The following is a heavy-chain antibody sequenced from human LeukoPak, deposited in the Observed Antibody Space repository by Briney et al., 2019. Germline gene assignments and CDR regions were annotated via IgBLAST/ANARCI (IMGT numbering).Heavy chain of an antibody. CDR2: IGTAGDT. CDR3: ARDQGFRDI. CDR1: GFTFSSYD. V-gene: IGHV3-13*01. J-gene: IGHJ3*02. D-gene: IGHD2-21*01. Sequence: GGSLRLSCAASGFTFSSYDMHWVRQATGKGLEWVSAIGTAGDTYYPGSVKGRFTISRDNSKNTLYLQMNSLRAEDTAVYYCARDQGFRDIWGQGTMVTVSS.